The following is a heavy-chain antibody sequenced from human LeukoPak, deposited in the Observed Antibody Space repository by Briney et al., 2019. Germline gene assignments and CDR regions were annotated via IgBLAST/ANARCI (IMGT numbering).Heavy chain of an antibody. Sequence: PSETLSLTCAVYVGSFTGYYWSWIRQSPGKGLEWIGEINHSGSTNYNSSLKSRVTMSVDTSKNQFSLRLRSVTAADTAVYYCARRRQYDSSLFWNFDLWGRGTLVTVSS. V-gene: IGHV4-34*01. CDR3: ARRRQYDSSLFWNFDL. CDR1: VGSFTGYY. J-gene: IGHJ2*01. D-gene: IGHD6-6*01. CDR2: INHSGST.